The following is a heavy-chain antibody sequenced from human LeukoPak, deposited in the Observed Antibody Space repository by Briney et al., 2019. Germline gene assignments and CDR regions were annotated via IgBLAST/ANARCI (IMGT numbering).Heavy chain of an antibody. V-gene: IGHV3-53*01. CDR2: FYSGGGT. CDR3: ARITRSAGPNYYMDV. D-gene: IGHD2-2*01. CDR1: GFTVSSNY. J-gene: IGHJ6*03. Sequence: GGSLRLSCAASGFTVSSNYVTWVRQAPGKGLEWVSVFYSGGGTYYAHSVKGRFTISRDSSKNTLYLQMNSLRAEDTAVYYCARITRSAGPNYYMDVRGKGTTVTVSS.